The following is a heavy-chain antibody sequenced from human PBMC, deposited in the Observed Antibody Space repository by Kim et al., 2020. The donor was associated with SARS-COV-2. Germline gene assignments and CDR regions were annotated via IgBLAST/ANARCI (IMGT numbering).Heavy chain of an antibody. V-gene: IGHV3-9*01. CDR1: GFTFGDYA. CDR2: ISWNSGSI. CDR3: AKDISITMIVVIGAFDI. J-gene: IGHJ3*02. D-gene: IGHD3-22*01. Sequence: GGSLRLSCAASGFTFGDYAMHWVRQAPGKGLEWVSGISWNSGSIGYADSVKGRFTISRDNAKNSLYLQMNSLRAEDTALYYCAKDISITMIVVIGAFDIWGQGTMVTVSS.